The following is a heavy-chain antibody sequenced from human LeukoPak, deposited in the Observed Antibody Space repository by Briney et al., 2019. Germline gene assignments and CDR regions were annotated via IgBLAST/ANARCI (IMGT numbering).Heavy chain of an antibody. CDR3: VEDRPPGPLDY. CDR2: ISHDGKND. CDR1: GFSFSIYG. J-gene: IGHJ4*02. V-gene: IGHV3-30*18. Sequence: PGGSLRLSCAASGFSFSIYGMHWVRQAPGKGLEWVAVISHDGKNDYFADSVKGRFTISRDNSKNTLYLQMNSLTTEDTAVYYCVEDRPPGPLDYWGQGTLVTVSS.